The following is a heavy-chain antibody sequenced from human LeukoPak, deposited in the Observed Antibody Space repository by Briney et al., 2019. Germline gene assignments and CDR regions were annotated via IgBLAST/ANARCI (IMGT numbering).Heavy chain of an antibody. CDR1: RGSISGYY. CDR3: ARGPQDYGGHSDYNDAFDI. D-gene: IGHD4-23*01. CDR2: IYTSGST. Sequence: SETLSLTCTVSRGSISGYYWSWIRQPAGKGLEWIGRIYTSGSTNYNPSLKSRVTMSVDTSKNQFSLKLSSVTAADTAVYYCARGPQDYGGHSDYNDAFDIWGQGTMVTVSS. J-gene: IGHJ3*02. V-gene: IGHV4-4*07.